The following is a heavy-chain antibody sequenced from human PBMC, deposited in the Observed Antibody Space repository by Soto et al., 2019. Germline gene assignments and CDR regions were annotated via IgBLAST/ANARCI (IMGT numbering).Heavy chain of an antibody. Sequence: QVQLVQSGAEVKKPGASVKVSCKASGYTFTSYGISWVRQAPGQGLEWMGWISAYNGNTNYAQKLQGRVTMTTDTSTSTGYMELRSLRSDDTAVYYCARGAGCSSTSCYLSDWFDPWGQGTLVTVSS. D-gene: IGHD2-2*01. CDR3: ARGAGCSSTSCYLSDWFDP. CDR1: GYTFTSYG. V-gene: IGHV1-18*01. CDR2: ISAYNGNT. J-gene: IGHJ5*02.